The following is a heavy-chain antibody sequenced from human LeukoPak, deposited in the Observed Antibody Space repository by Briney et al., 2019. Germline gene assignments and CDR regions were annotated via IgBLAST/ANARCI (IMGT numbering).Heavy chain of an antibody. J-gene: IGHJ4*02. CDR3: SRWTGFDS. Sequence: GGSLRLSCAASGFAFEDYSMHWVRQVPGKGLEWVSLINKRGDVIYYADSMKGRVTISRDNSKNSLYLEMNSLRTEDTALYWGSRWTGFDSWGQGTLVTVSS. CDR1: GFAFEDYS. V-gene: IGHV3-43*01. D-gene: IGHD6-13*01. CDR2: INKRGDVI.